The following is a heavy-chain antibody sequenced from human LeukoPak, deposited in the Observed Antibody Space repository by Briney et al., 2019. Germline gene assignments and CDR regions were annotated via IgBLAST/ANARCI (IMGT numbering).Heavy chain of an antibody. V-gene: IGHV3-23*01. D-gene: IGHD6-13*01. Sequence: GGSLRLSCAASGFTFSNFAMMWVRQAPGTGLQWVSTITGYGATFYADSVRGRFTIFRDTSMNILFLQMDSLGAEGTAVYYCAKGAAAGKVDWFDPWGQGTLVTVSS. CDR3: AKGAAAGKVDWFDP. CDR2: ITGYGAT. J-gene: IGHJ5*02. CDR1: GFTFSNFA.